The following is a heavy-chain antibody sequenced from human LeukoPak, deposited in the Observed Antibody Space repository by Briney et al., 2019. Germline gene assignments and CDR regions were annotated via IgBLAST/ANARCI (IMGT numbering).Heavy chain of an antibody. CDR2: TYPGDSDT. CDR1: GYSFTSYW. J-gene: IGHJ4*02. D-gene: IGHD3-9*01. CDR3: ARSHDYDFLTGYYFDY. V-gene: IGHV5-51*01. Sequence: GESLKISCKGSGYSFTSYWIGWVRQMPGKGLEWMGITYPGDSDTRYSPSFQGQVTISADKSISTAYLEWSSLRASDTAMYYCARSHDYDFLTGYYFDYWGQGTLVTVSS.